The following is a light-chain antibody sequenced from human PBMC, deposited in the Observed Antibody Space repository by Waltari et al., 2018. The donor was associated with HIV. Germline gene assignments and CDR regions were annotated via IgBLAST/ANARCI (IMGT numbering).Light chain of an antibody. CDR1: RSHVGGYDY. CDR3: SSYTSSSTLYV. Sequence: QSALSQPASVSGSPGPSITHSCTGTRSHVGGYDYVSWYQQHPGKAPKLMIYDVSNRPSGVSNRFSGSKSGNTASLTISGLQAEDEADYYCSSYTSSSTLYVFGTGTKVTVL. CDR2: DVS. V-gene: IGLV2-14*01. J-gene: IGLJ1*01.